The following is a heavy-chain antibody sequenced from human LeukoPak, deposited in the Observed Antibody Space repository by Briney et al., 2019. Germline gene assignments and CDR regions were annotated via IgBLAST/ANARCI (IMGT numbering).Heavy chain of an antibody. J-gene: IGHJ3*02. V-gene: IGHV4-4*02. CDR3: AREIHFDSSGQRTLHAFDI. CDR1: GGSISSTNW. D-gene: IGHD3-22*01. CDR2: VYQSGTT. Sequence: SGTLSLTCAVSGGSISSTNWWTWVRPPPGKGLEWIGDVYQSGTTHYNPSLENRVTISIDKSNNQFSLTLTSVTAADTAVYYCAREIHFDSSGQRTLHAFDIWGQGTMVTVSS.